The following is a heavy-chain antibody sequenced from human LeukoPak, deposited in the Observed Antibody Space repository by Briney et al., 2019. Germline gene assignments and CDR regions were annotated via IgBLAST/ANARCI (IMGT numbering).Heavy chain of an antibody. CDR1: GYTFTGYY. CDR3: AREGQFLGWPDY. CDR2: INPNSGGT. D-gene: IGHD6-19*01. V-gene: IGHV1-2*02. J-gene: IGHJ4*02. Sequence: GASVKVSCKASGYTFTGYYMHWVRQAPGQGLEWMGWINPNSGGTNYAQKLQGRVTMTTDTSTSTAYMELRSLRSDDTAVYYCAREGQFLGWPDYWGQGTLVTVS.